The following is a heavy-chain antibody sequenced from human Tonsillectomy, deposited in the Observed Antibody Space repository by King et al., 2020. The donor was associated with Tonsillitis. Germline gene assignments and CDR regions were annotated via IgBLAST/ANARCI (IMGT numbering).Heavy chain of an antibody. J-gene: IGHJ4*02. CDR1: GDSISSSTYY. CDR3: ARLGGVRDSDYGGGFDY. V-gene: IGHV4-39*01. Sequence: QLQESGPGLVKPSETLSLACTVSGDSISSSTYYWGWIRQPPGKGLEWIGRIYYSGSTYYNPSLKSRVTISVDTSKNQFSLKLSSVTAADTAVYYCARLGGVRDSDYGGGFDYGGQGTLVTVSS. CDR2: IYYSGST. D-gene: IGHD4-17*01.